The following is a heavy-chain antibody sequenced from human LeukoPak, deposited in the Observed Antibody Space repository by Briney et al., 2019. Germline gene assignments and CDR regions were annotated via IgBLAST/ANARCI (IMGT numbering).Heavy chain of an antibody. J-gene: IGHJ5*02. CDR1: GLTFSNYA. CDR3: AKGNSGGSVDWFDP. CDR2: IIGTGHRT. D-gene: IGHD1-7*01. Sequence: PGGSLRLSCAASGLTFSNYAMMWVRQAPGKGLEWVSSIIGTGHRTYYADSVQGRFTVSRDNSRDTLYLQMDSLRAEDTALYYCAKGNSGGSVDWFDPWGQGTLVTVSS. V-gene: IGHV3-23*01.